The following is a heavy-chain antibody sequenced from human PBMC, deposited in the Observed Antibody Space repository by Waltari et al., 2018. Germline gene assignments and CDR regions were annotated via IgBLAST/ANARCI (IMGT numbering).Heavy chain of an antibody. CDR2: IVGSGGNT. J-gene: IGHJ4*02. V-gene: IGHV3-23*01. CDR1: GFTFRSQA. CDR3: ARDPWFGELSPYYFDY. Sequence: EVQLLESGGGLVQPGGSLRLSCAASGFTFRSQALNWVRQAPGKGLEWVSAIVGSGGNTYYADPVKGRFTISRDNSKNTLYLQMNSLRAEDTAVYYCARDPWFGELSPYYFDYWGQGTLITVSS. D-gene: IGHD3-10*01.